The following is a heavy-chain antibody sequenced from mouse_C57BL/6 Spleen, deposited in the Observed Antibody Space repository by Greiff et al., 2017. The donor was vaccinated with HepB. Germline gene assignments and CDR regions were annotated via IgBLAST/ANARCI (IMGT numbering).Heavy chain of an antibody. V-gene: IGHV1-53*01. CDR2: INPSNGGT. CDR3: ARSPIYYGSSSWFAY. J-gene: IGHJ3*01. CDR1: GYTFTSYW. D-gene: IGHD1-1*01. Sequence: QVQLQQPGTELVKPGASVKLSCKASGYTFTSYWMHWVKQRPGQGLEWIGNINPSNGGTNYNEKFKSKATLTVDKSSSTAYMQLSSLTSEDSAVYDCARSPIYYGSSSWFAYWGQGTLVTVSA.